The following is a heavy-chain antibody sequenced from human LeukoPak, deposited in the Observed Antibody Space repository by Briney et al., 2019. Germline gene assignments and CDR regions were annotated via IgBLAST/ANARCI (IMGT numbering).Heavy chain of an antibody. CDR1: GGTFSSYA. V-gene: IGHV1-2*02. Sequence: ASVKVSCKASGGTFSSYAISWVRQAPGQGLEWMGWINPNSGGTNYAQKFQGRVTMTRDTSISTAYMELSRLRSDDTAVYYCARVGVPAAGWFDPWGQGTLVTVSS. D-gene: IGHD2-2*01. J-gene: IGHJ5*02. CDR2: INPNSGGT. CDR3: ARVGVPAAGWFDP.